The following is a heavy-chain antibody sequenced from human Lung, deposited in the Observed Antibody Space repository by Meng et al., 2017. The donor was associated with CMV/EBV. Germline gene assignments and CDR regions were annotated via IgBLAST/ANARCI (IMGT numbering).Heavy chain of an antibody. Sequence: GGTFSSYAISWVRQAPGQGLEWMGGIIPIFGTANYAQKFQGRVTITTDESTSTAYMELSSLRSEDTAVYYCAREFGYCSSTSCPYFDYWGQGTLAPSPQ. D-gene: IGHD2-2*01. CDR1: GGTFSSYA. CDR3: AREFGYCSSTSCPYFDY. V-gene: IGHV1-69*05. J-gene: IGHJ4*02. CDR2: IIPIFGTA.